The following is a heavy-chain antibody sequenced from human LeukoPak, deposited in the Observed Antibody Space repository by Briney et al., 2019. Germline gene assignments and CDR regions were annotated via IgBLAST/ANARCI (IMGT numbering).Heavy chain of an antibody. CDR3: ARVKGSKYCSSTSCYKGPQSYYYYGMDV. Sequence: SETLSLTCAVSGGSISSNNWWGWVRQPPGKGLEWIGEINHSGSTNYNPSLKSRVTISVDTSKNQFSLKLSSVAAADTAVYYCARVKGSKYCSSTSCYKGPQSYYYYGMDVWGQGTTVTVSS. CDR2: INHSGST. D-gene: IGHD2-2*02. CDR1: GGSISSNNW. V-gene: IGHV4-4*02. J-gene: IGHJ6*02.